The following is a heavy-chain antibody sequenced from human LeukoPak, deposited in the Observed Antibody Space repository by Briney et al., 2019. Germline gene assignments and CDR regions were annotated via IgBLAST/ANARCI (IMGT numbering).Heavy chain of an antibody. J-gene: IGHJ4*02. CDR1: GVTLSSYE. Sequence: GGALRLSCAASGVTLSSYEKKRVRQAPGEGVEGGSYISTTGSSIYYADSVKGRFTISRDNVKNLLYLQMNSLRAEDTAVYYCARVQRGIAVALDYWGQGTLATVSS. V-gene: IGHV3-48*03. CDR3: ARVQRGIAVALDY. CDR2: ISTTGSSI. D-gene: IGHD6-19*01.